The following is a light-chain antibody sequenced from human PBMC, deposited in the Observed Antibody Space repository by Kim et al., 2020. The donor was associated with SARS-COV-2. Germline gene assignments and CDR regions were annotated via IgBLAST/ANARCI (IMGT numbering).Light chain of an antibody. J-gene: IGKJ4*01. CDR1: QGIRSY. Sequence: AIQLTQSPSSLSASVGDRVTITCRASQGIRSYLAWYQQKPGKAPKLLIHDASSLEAGVPSRFSGSGSGTDFTFTISSLQPEDFATYYCQQYNIYPLTFGAGTKVDIK. V-gene: IGKV1-13*02. CDR2: DAS. CDR3: QQYNIYPLT.